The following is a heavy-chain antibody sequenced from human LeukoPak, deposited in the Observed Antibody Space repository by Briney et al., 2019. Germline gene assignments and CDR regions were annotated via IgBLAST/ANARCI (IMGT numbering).Heavy chain of an antibody. CDR1: GFTFSSSW. D-gene: IGHD6-13*01. CDR3: ARGRYSSTTYYFDS. Sequence: GGSLRLSCAASGFTFSSSWMSWVRQAPGKGLEWVANIKKDGSETYYVDSVKGRFTISRDNAKNSLYLQMNSLRAEDTATYYCARGRYSSTTYYFDSWGQGTLVTVSS. J-gene: IGHJ4*02. CDR2: IKKDGSET. V-gene: IGHV3-7*03.